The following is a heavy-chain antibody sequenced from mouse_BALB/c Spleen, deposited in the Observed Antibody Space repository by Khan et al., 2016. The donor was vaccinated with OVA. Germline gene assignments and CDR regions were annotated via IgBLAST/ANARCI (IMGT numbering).Heavy chain of an antibody. J-gene: IGHJ3*01. CDR3: ARGGSSGPAWFAY. Sequence: VQLKESGPGLVKPSQSLSLTCSVTGYSITSGYFWNWIRQFPGNKLEWMGYIRYDGNSNYNPSLKNRISITRDTSKNQFFLKLNSGTPEDTAADYCARGGSSGPAWFAYWGQGTLVTVSA. V-gene: IGHV3-6*02. CDR1: GYSITSGYF. CDR2: IRYDGNS. D-gene: IGHD3-1*01.